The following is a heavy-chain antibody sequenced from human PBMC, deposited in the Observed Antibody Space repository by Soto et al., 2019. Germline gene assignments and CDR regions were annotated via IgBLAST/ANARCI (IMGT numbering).Heavy chain of an antibody. Sequence: PSETLSLTCTVSGGSISSYYWSWIRQPPGKGLEWIGYIYYSGSTTYNPSLKSRVTISVDTSKNQFSLKLSSVTAADTAVYYCARETRYCSSTSCYVFDYWGQGTLVTVSS. CDR2: IYYSGST. CDR3: ARETRYCSSTSCYVFDY. D-gene: IGHD2-2*01. V-gene: IGHV4-59*01. J-gene: IGHJ4*02. CDR1: GGSISSYY.